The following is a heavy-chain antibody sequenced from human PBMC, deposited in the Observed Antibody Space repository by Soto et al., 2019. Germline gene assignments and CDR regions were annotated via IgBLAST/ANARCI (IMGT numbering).Heavy chain of an antibody. Sequence: PGESLKISCKGSGYSFTSYLLSWARQMPGKGLEWMGRIDPSDSYTNYSPSFQGHVTISADKSNSTAYLQWSSLKASDTAMYYCARLYYHSSGGALDIWGQGAMVTVAS. V-gene: IGHV5-10-1*01. D-gene: IGHD3-22*01. J-gene: IGHJ3*02. CDR3: ARLYYHSSGGALDI. CDR2: IDPSDSYT. CDR1: GYSFTSYL.